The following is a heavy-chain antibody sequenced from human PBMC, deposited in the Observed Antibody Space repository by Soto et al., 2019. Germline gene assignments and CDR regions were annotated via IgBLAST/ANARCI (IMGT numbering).Heavy chain of an antibody. CDR1: GFTFSSYA. J-gene: IGHJ4*02. V-gene: IGHV3-23*01. CDR2: ISGSGGST. Sequence: VGSLRLSCAASGFTFSSYAMSWVRQAPGKGLEWVSAISGSGGSTYYADSVKGRFTISRDNSKNTLYLQMNSLRAEDTAVYYCAKVSRGMVRGEPKGDDYWGQGTLVTVSS. CDR3: AKVSRGMVRGEPKGDDY. D-gene: IGHD3-10*01.